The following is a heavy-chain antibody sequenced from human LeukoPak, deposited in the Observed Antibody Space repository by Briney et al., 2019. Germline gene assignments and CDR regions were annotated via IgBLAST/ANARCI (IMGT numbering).Heavy chain of an antibody. D-gene: IGHD2-15*01. V-gene: IGHV1-2*02. CDR1: GYTFTSYG. CDR3: ARDQAFVYCSGGTCYDDY. Sequence: ASVKVSCKASGYTFTSYGISWVRQAPGQGLEWMGWINPNSGDTHYAQKFQGRVTMTRDTSINTAYMELSRLRSDDPAVYYCARDQAFVYCSGGTCYDDYWGQGSLVTVSS. J-gene: IGHJ4*02. CDR2: INPNSGDT.